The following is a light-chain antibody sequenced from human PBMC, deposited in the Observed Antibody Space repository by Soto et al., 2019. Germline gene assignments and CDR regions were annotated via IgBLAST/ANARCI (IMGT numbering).Light chain of an antibody. J-gene: IGKJ5*01. Sequence: EIVRTQSPATLSVSPGERATLPCRSSQSVRSNLAWYQQKPGQAPRLVIYAASTRATGIPDRFSGSVSGTEFTLTISSLQSEDFAVYYCQQYNEWPPFTFGQGTRLEIK. CDR1: QSVRSN. CDR2: AAS. V-gene: IGKV3-15*01. CDR3: QQYNEWPPFT.